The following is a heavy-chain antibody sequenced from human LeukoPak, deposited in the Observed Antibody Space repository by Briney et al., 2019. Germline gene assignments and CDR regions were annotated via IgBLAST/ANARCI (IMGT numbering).Heavy chain of an antibody. J-gene: IGHJ6*02. CDR3: ASGALTTVVIYYYYYSMDV. Sequence: GASVKVSCKASGGTFSSYAISWVRQAPGQGLEWMGGIIPIFGTANYAQKFQGRVTITADESTSTAYMELSSLRSEDTAVYYCASGALTTVVIYYYYYSMDVWGQGTTVTVSS. D-gene: IGHD4-23*01. V-gene: IGHV1-69*13. CDR2: IIPIFGTA. CDR1: GGTFSSYA.